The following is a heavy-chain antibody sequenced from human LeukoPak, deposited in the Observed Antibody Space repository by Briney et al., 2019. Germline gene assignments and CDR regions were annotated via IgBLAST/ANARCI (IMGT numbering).Heavy chain of an antibody. CDR1: GGTFSSYA. CDR3: ARVIVGAYWFDP. Sequence: SVKVSCKASGGTFSSYAISRVRQAPGQGLEWMGRIIPILGIANYAQKFQGRVTITADKSTSTAYMELSSLRSEDTAVYYCARVIVGAYWFDPWGQGTLVTVSS. D-gene: IGHD1-26*01. V-gene: IGHV1-69*04. CDR2: IIPILGIA. J-gene: IGHJ5*02.